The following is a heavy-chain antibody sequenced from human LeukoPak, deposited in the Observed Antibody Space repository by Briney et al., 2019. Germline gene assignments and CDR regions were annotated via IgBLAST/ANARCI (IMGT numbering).Heavy chain of an antibody. CDR1: GGSISSGDYY. Sequence: SETLSLTCTVSGGSISSGDYYWSWIRQPPGKGLEGIGYIYYSGSTYYNPSLKRRVTISVATSQHQFSLKLPSVTAADTAVYYCARDLLNEGNHLDYWGQGTLVTVSS. CDR2: IYYSGST. D-gene: IGHD4-23*01. V-gene: IGHV4-30-4*01. CDR3: ARDLLNEGNHLDY. J-gene: IGHJ4*02.